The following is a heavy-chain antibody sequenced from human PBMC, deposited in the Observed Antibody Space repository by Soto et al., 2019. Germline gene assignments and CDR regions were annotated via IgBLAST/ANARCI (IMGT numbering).Heavy chain of an antibody. CDR3: ARMLIDCSSTSCPYYFDY. Sequence: PSETLSLTCTVSSGSISSYYWSWIRQPPGKGLEWIGYIYYSGSTNYNPSLKSRVTISVDTSKNQFSLKLSSVTAADTAVYYCARMLIDCSSTSCPYYFDYWGQGTLVTVSS. D-gene: IGHD2-2*01. CDR1: SGSISSYY. V-gene: IGHV4-59*08. CDR2: IYYSGST. J-gene: IGHJ4*02.